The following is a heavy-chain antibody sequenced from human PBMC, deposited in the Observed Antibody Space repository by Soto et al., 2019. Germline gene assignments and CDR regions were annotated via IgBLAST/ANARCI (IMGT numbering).Heavy chain of an antibody. J-gene: IGHJ4*02. Sequence: GESLKISCKRSAYRFINFLIACLRQVPGTGKELIGLAYVGGYDKKQSTSSQGQVLISAEKSTTTAYVQWSSIKASDNAVYYCATQTYNWNVVEFDYWGQGTLVTVSS. CDR3: ATQTYNWNVVEFDY. D-gene: IGHD1-1*01. V-gene: IGHV5-51*03. CDR1: AYRFINFL. CDR2: AYVGGYDK.